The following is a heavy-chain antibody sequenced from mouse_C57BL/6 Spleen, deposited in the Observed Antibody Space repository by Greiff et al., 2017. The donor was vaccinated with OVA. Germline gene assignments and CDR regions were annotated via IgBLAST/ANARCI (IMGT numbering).Heavy chain of an antibody. D-gene: IGHD1-1*01. CDR2: IWSGGST. Sequence: QVQLKESGPGLVQPSQSLSITCTVSGFSLTSYGVHWVRQPPGKGLEWLGVIWSGGSTDYNAAFISRLSISKDNSKSQVFFKMNSLQADDTAIYYCALYYYGTPWFAYWGQGTLVTVSA. CDR1: GFSLTSYG. V-gene: IGHV2-4*01. J-gene: IGHJ3*01. CDR3: ALYYYGTPWFAY.